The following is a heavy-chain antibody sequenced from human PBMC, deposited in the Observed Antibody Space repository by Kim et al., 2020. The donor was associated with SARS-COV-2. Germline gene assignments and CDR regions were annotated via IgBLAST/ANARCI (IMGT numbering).Heavy chain of an antibody. CDR3: ARDGFMITFGGVIVIPGTYYFDY. J-gene: IGHJ4*02. CDR2: ISSSSSTI. D-gene: IGHD3-16*02. V-gene: IGHV3-48*02. Sequence: VRQAPGKGLEWVSYISSSSSTIYYADSVKGRFTISRDNAKNSLYLQMNSLRDEDTAVYYWARDGFMITFGGVIVIPGTYYFDYWGQGTLAT.